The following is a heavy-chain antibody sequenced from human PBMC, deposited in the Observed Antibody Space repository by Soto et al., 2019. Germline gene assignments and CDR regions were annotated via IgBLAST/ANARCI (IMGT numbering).Heavy chain of an antibody. V-gene: IGHV1-8*01. CDR2: MNPNSGNT. Sequence: GASVKVSCKASAYTFTSYDINWVRQATGQGLEWMGWMNPNSGNTGYAQKFQGRVTMTRNTSISTAYMELSSLRSEDTGVYYCARWVPRVDYGILTGYYLGFYYFFGLDVWGQGTTVTVSS. J-gene: IGHJ6*02. CDR3: ARWVPRVDYGILTGYYLGFYYFFGLDV. D-gene: IGHD3-9*01. CDR1: AYTFTSYD.